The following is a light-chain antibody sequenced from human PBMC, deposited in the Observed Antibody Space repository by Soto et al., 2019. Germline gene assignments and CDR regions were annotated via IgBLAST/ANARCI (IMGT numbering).Light chain of an antibody. CDR3: QQYKSWPPIT. V-gene: IGKV3-15*01. CDR1: QSVSSS. CDR2: GAS. J-gene: IGKJ5*01. Sequence: ELMMTQSPPTLSVSPGERATLSCRASQSVSSSLAWYQQKPGQAPRLLIYGASTRATGTPARFSGSGSGTEFTLTISSLQSEDFAVYYCQQYKSWPPITFGQGTRLEIK.